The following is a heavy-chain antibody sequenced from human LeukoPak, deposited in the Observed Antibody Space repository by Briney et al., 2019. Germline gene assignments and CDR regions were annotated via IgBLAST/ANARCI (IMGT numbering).Heavy chain of an antibody. CDR1: GFTFSSYE. Sequence: PGGSLRLSCAASGFTFSSYEVNWVRQAPGKGLEWVSYISSSGSTIYYADSVKGRFTISRDNAKNSLYLQMNSLRAEDTAVYYCARLADYVWGSLDYWGQGTLVTVSS. J-gene: IGHJ4*02. D-gene: IGHD3-16*01. CDR2: ISSSGSTI. V-gene: IGHV3-48*03. CDR3: ARLADYVWGSLDY.